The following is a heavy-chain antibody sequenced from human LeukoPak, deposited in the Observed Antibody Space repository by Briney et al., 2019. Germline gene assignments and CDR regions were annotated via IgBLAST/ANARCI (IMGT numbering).Heavy chain of an antibody. J-gene: IGHJ4*02. V-gene: IGHV4-38-2*02. CDR1: GYSISSGYY. Sequence: SETLSLTCTVSGYSISSGYYWGWIRQPPGKGLEWIGSIYHSGSTYYNPSLKSRFTISVDTSKNQFSLKLSSVTAADTAVYYGARDTSSGWYKGDYWGQGTLVTVSP. CDR2: IYHSGST. CDR3: ARDTSSGWYKGDY. D-gene: IGHD6-19*01.